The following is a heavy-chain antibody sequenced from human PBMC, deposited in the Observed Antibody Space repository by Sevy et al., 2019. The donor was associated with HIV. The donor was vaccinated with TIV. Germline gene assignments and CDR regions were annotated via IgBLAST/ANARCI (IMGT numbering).Heavy chain of an antibody. Sequence: GVLRLSCAASGFTVNSTNMTWVRQAPGKGLEGVSVIHSDDTTYNADSVKDRFTISRDNFKNTLYLHMSSLRAEDTAVYYCARGKSGYGYALNYWGQGTLVTVSS. CDR3: ARGKSGYGYALNY. CDR1: GFTVNSTN. CDR2: IHSDDTT. D-gene: IGHD5-18*01. J-gene: IGHJ4*02. V-gene: IGHV3-66*01.